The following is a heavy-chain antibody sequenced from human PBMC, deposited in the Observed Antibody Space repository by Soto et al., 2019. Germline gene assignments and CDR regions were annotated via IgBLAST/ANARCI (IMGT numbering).Heavy chain of an antibody. D-gene: IGHD6-6*01. J-gene: IGHJ4*02. Sequence: ASVKVSCKASGYTFTGYYMHWVRQAPGQGLEWMGWINPNSGGTNFAQKFQGWVTMTRDTSISTAYMELSRLKSDDTAVYYCARESQAARTEPFDYWGQGTLVTVSS. CDR2: INPNSGGT. CDR3: ARESQAARTEPFDY. V-gene: IGHV1-2*04. CDR1: GYTFTGYY.